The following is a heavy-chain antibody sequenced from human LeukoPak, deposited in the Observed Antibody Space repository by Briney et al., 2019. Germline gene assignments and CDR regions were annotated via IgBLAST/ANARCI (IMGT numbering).Heavy chain of an antibody. D-gene: IGHD6-6*01. V-gene: IGHV1-2*02. CDR3: ARDIGIAARPRSAFDI. CDR2: INPNSGGT. CDR1: GYTFTGYY. J-gene: IGHJ3*02. Sequence: VASVKVSCKASGYTFTGYYMHWVRQAPGQGLEWMGWINPNSGGTNYAQKFQGRVTMTRDTSISTAYMELSRLRSDDTAVYYCARDIGIAARPRSAFDIWGQGTMVTVSS.